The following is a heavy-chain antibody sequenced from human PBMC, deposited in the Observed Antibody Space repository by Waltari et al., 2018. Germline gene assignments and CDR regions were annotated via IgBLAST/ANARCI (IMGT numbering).Heavy chain of an antibody. V-gene: IGHV4-4*02. D-gene: IGHD3-9*01. J-gene: IGHJ4*02. CDR3: ARGLSQYGATTGFDY. CDR1: GDSINNNHW. Sequence: QVQLQESGPGLVKPSGTLSLTCVVSGDSINNNHWWSWVRQAPGKGLEWIGKIYGSGSTIYNPSVKSRVTISADNSKNQFSLTLKSVTAADTALYFCARGLSQYGATTGFDYWGQGTRVSVSS. CDR2: IYGSGST.